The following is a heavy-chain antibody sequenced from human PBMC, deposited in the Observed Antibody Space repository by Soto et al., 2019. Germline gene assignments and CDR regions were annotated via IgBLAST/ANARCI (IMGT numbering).Heavy chain of an antibody. D-gene: IGHD6-13*01. V-gene: IGHV1-8*01. J-gene: IGHJ5*02. CDR1: GYTFTSYE. CDR2: MNPNGGNT. Sequence: ASVKVSCKASGYTFTSYEINWLRQATGQGPEWMGWMNPNGGNTGYAQKFQGRGTMTRNTAISTAYMELSSLKSEDTALYYRARAIDGIAAAVDPWFDPWRKGTMVTVSS. CDR3: ARAIDGIAAAVDPWFDP.